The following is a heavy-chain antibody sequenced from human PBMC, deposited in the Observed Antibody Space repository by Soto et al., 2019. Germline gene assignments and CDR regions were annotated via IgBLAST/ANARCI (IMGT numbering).Heavy chain of an antibody. V-gene: IGHV1-46*01. CDR3: ARDRAYYDFWSGYSNYYYYYGMDV. J-gene: IGHJ6*02. CDR2: INPSGGST. CDR1: GYTFTSYY. D-gene: IGHD3-3*01. Sequence: GASVKVSCKASGYTFTSYYMHWVRQAPGQGLEWMGIINPSGGSTSYAQKFQGRVTMTRDTSTSTVYMELSSLRSEDTAVYYCARDRAYYDFWSGYSNYYYYYGMDVWGQGTTVTVSS.